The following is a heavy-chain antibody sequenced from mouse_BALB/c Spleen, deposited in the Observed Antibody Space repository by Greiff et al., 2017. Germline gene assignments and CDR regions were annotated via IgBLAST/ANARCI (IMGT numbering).Heavy chain of an antibody. CDR3: ARANWDGFLYYFDY. CDR1: GFSLTSYG. J-gene: IGHJ2*01. Sequence: VKLQQSGPGLVQPSQSLSITCTVSGFSLTSYGVHWVRQSPGKGLEWLGVIWSGGSTDYNAAFISRLIISKDNSKSQVFFKMNSLQANDTAIYYCARANWDGFLYYFDYWGQGTTLTVSS. D-gene: IGHD4-1*01. V-gene: IGHV2-2*02. CDR2: IWSGGST.